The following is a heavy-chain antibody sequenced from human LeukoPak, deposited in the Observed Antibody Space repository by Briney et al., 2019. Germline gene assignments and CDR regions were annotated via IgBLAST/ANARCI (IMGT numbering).Heavy chain of an antibody. Sequence: GGSLRLSCAASGFTFSNYEMNRVRQAPGKGLEWLSYISNSGTTIYYADSVKGRFTVSRDNAKNSLYLQMNSLRAEDTGLYYCAREGAGIMVRGVILDYWGQGALVTVSS. CDR2: ISNSGTTI. D-gene: IGHD3-10*01. CDR3: AREGAGIMVRGVILDY. CDR1: GFTFSNYE. V-gene: IGHV3-48*03. J-gene: IGHJ4*02.